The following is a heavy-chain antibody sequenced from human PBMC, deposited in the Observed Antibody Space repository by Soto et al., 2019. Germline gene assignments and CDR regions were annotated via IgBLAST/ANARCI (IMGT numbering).Heavy chain of an antibody. D-gene: IGHD1-26*01. CDR3: AKELYSGSYSD. J-gene: IGHJ4*02. CDR2: IYYTGSA. V-gene: IGHV4-59*01. Sequence: KSSETLSLTCTVSCDSFTNFYWNWIRQPPGKGLEWVGHIYYTGSANHNPSLKSRVSLSIDTSKNQISLKLSSVTAADTAVYYCAKELYSGSYSDWGQGTLVTVSS. CDR1: CDSFTNFY.